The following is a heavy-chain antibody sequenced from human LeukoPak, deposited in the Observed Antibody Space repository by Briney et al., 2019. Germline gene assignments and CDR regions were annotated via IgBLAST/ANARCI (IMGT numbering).Heavy chain of an antibody. J-gene: IGHJ4*02. V-gene: IGHV4-59*12. Sequence: KPSETLSLTCTVSGGSISSYYWSWIRQPPGKGLEWIGYIYYSGSTNYNPSLKSRVTISVDTSKNQFSLKLSSVTAADTAVYYCARGRGSRYDYVWGSYRYTAALDYWGQGTLVTVSS. D-gene: IGHD3-16*02. CDR3: ARGRGSRYDYVWGSYRYTAALDY. CDR1: GGSISSYY. CDR2: IYYSGST.